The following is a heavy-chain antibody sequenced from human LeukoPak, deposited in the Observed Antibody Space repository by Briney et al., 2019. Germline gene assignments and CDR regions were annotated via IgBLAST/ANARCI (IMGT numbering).Heavy chain of an antibody. CDR1: GFSIRSSW. Sequence: GGSLRLSCAVSGFSIRSSWMSWVRQTPGKGLEWVADMNEDGSGTYYVDSVKGRFTVSRDNAKNSLYLQMSSLRAEDTAVYYCARDPAWGAIAWWGQGTLVTV. J-gene: IGHJ1*01. CDR3: ARDPAWGAIAW. D-gene: IGHD1-26*01. CDR2: MNEDGSGT. V-gene: IGHV3-7*01.